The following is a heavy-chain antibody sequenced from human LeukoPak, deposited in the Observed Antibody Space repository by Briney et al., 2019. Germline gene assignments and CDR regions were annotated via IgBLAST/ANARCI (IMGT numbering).Heavy chain of an antibody. J-gene: IGHJ4*02. CDR3: VRDKGVGRTERFDS. Sequence: PGGSLRLSCAVSGFTVSSSYMTWVRQAPGKGLEWVSLILGNSMTTYAGSVRGRFTISRDNSKNTLFLQMTNLRAEDTAVYYCVRDKGVGRTERFDSWGPGTLVTVSS. V-gene: IGHV3-53*01. CDR2: ILGNSMT. D-gene: IGHD1-26*01. CDR1: GFTVSSSY.